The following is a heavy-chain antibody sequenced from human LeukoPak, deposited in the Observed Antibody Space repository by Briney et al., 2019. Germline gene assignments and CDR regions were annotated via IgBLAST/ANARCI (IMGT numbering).Heavy chain of an antibody. J-gene: IGHJ4*02. CDR1: GGTFSSYA. D-gene: IGHD3-3*01. CDR3: AREGYDFWSGYYPYYFDY. V-gene: IGHV1-69*13. CDR2: IIPIFGTA. Sequence: SVKVSCKASGGTFSSYAISWVRQAPGQGLEWMGGIIPIFGTANYAQKFQGRVTITADESTSTAYMELSSLRSEDTAVYYCAREGYDFWSGYYPYYFDYWGQGTLVTVSS.